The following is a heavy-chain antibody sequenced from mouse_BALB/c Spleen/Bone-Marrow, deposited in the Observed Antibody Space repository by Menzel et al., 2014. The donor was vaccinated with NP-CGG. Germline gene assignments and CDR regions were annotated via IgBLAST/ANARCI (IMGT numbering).Heavy chain of an antibody. Sequence: DVKLVESGGGLVQPGGSRKLSCAASGITFSSFGMHWVRQAPEKGLEWVAYISSGSSTIHYADTVKGRFTISRDNPKNTLFLQMTSLRSEDTAMYYCARDYGYAMDYWGQGTSVTVSS. V-gene: IGHV5-17*02. CDR2: ISSGSSTI. CDR3: ARDYGYAMDY. CDR1: GITFSSFG. D-gene: IGHD1-1*01. J-gene: IGHJ4*01.